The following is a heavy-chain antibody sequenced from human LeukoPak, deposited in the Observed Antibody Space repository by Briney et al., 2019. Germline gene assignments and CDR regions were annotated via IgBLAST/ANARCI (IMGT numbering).Heavy chain of an antibody. D-gene: IGHD3-22*01. CDR2: IIPIFGTA. J-gene: IGHJ3*02. V-gene: IGHV1-69*05. CDR1: GGTFSSYA. CDR3: ARGTYYYDSSGYIHAFDI. Sequence: SVKVSCKASGGTFSSYAISWVRQAPGQGLEWMGGIIPIFGTANYAQKFQGRVTITTDESTSTAYMELSSLRSEDTAVYYCARGTYYYDSSGYIHAFDIWGQGTMVTVSS.